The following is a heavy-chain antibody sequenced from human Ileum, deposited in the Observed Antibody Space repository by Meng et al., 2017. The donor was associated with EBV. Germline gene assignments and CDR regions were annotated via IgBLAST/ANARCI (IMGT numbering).Heavy chain of an antibody. CDR2: TYYRSKWYN. J-gene: IGHJ4*02. Sequence: QVQLQPSGPGLGKPPQTLSRSCATSGDSFSSNSVAWNWITQSPSRGLEWLGRTYYRSKWYNDYVVSVKSLITINPDTSKNQFSLQLNSVTPEDTALYYCARDLEGFDYWGQGTLVTVSS. CDR1: GDSFSSNSVA. V-gene: IGHV6-1*01. CDR3: ARDLEGFDY.